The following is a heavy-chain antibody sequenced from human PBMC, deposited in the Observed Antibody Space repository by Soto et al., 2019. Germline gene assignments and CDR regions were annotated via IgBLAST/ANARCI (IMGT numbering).Heavy chain of an antibody. D-gene: IGHD4-17*01. CDR2: IYYSGST. CDR3: ARIAPNYGDYQNWFDP. V-gene: IGHV4-4*02. Sequence: PGGSLRLSCSASGFTFSTSAMNWVRQAPGKGLEWIGEIYYSGSTNYNPSLKSRVTISVDKSKNQFSLKLSSVTAADTAVYYCARIAPNYGDYQNWFDPWGQGTLVTVLL. CDR1: GFTFSTSAM. J-gene: IGHJ5*02.